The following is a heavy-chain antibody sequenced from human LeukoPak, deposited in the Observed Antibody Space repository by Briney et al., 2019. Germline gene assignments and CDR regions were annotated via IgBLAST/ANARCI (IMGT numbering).Heavy chain of an antibody. J-gene: IGHJ6*02. D-gene: IGHD3-22*01. Sequence: ASVKVSCKTSGYSFTDYYMHWVRQAPGQGLEWMGIINPSGGSTSYAQKFQGRVTMTRDTSTSTVYMELSSLRSEDTVVYYCARENYYDSSGYYYLDYYYGMDVWGQGTTVTVSS. V-gene: IGHV1-46*01. CDR1: GYSFTDYY. CDR3: ARENYYDSSGYYYLDYYYGMDV. CDR2: INPSGGST.